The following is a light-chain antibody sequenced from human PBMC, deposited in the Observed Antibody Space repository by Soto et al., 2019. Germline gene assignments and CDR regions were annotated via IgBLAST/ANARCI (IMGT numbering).Light chain of an antibody. V-gene: IGKV3-20*01. CDR3: QQRSSWPST. CDR2: GPS. CDR1: QSINSRY. J-gene: IGKJ5*01. Sequence: EIVLTQSPGTLSLSPGERATLSCRASQSINSRYLAWYQQKPGQAPRLLISGPSNRATGIPARFSGSGSGTDLTLTISSLEPEDSAVYYCQQRSSWPSTFGQGTRLEIK.